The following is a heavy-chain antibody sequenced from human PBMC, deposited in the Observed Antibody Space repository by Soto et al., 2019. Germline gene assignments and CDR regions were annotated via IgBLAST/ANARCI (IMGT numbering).Heavy chain of an antibody. D-gene: IGHD6-13*01. CDR3: AREGASEQQLPYSAY. Sequence: QVQLVQSGAEVKKPGSSVKVSCKASGGTFSSYAISWVRQAPGQGLEWMGGIIPIFGTANYAQKFQGRVTITAHESTSTAQRESRSLRSEDTAVYYCAREGASEQQLPYSAYWGQGTLVTVSS. CDR2: IIPIFGTA. V-gene: IGHV1-69*12. CDR1: GGTFSSYA. J-gene: IGHJ4*02.